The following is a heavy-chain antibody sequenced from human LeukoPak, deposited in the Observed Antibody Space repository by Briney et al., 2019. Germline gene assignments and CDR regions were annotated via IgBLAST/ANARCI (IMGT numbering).Heavy chain of an antibody. CDR1: GFTFSSYS. D-gene: IGHD5-18*01. CDR2: IYSGGST. J-gene: IGHJ3*02. V-gene: IGHV3-53*01. CDR3: ASPGYPGEDAFDI. Sequence: PGGSLRLSCAASGFTFSSYSMNWVRQAPGKGLEWVSVIYSGGSTYYADSVKGRFTISRDNSKNTLYLQMNSLRAEDTAVYYCASPGYPGEDAFDIWGQGTMVTVSS.